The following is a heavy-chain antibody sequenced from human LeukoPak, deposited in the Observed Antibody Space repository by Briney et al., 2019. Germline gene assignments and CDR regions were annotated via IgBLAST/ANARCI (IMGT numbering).Heavy chain of an antibody. V-gene: IGHV3-53*01. CDR1: GFTASSSY. CDR3: AKGYNYAYEY. J-gene: IGHJ4*02. CDR2: IYSGGST. Sequence: GGSLRLSCAASGFTASSSYMSWVRQAPGKGLEWVSLIYSGGSTYYADSVKGRFTISRDNSKNTLYLQMNSLRPEDTAVYYCAKGYNYAYEYWGQGTLVTVSS. D-gene: IGHD5-18*01.